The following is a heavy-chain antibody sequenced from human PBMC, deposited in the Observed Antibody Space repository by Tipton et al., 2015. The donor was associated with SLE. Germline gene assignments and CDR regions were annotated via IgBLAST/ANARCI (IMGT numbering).Heavy chain of an antibody. D-gene: IGHD3-10*01. CDR3: ARGGSWFDS. CDR2: IYYSGST. J-gene: IGHJ5*01. CDR1: GGSISVHY. V-gene: IGHV4-59*11. Sequence: TLSLTCTVPGGSISVHYWTWIRQPPGKGLEWIGYIYYSGSTNYNPSLKSRVTISVDRSKNQFSLKLTSVTAADTAVYYCARGGSWFDSWGQGTLVTVSS.